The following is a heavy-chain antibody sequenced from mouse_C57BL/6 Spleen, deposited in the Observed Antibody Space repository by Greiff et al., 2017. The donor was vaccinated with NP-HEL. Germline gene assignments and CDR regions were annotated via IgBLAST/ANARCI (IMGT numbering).Heavy chain of an antibody. J-gene: IGHJ1*03. V-gene: IGHV1-26*01. Sequence: EVQLQQSGPELVKPGASVKISCKASGYTFTDYYMNWVKQSHGKSLEWIGDINPNNGGTSYNQKFKGKATLTVDKSSSTAYMERRSLTSEDSAVYYCARDYGSRYWYFDVWGTGTTVTVSS. CDR2: INPNNGGT. D-gene: IGHD1-1*01. CDR3: ARDYGSRYWYFDV. CDR1: GYTFTDYY.